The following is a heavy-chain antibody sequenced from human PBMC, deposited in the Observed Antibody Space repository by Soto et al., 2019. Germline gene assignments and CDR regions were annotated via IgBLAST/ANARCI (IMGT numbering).Heavy chain of an antibody. V-gene: IGHV3-30-3*01. CDR1: GFTFNTYA. Sequence: GGSLRLSCAASGFTFNTYAMNWVRQAPGKGLEKVAVISHDGSKKYYTDPVSGRFTISRDNSKNTFSLQMSSLGAEDTAVYYCAREFGATKDYYYYYGLDVWGRGTTVTVSS. CDR2: ISHDGSKK. J-gene: IGHJ6*02. CDR3: AREFGATKDYYYYYGLDV. D-gene: IGHD3-16*01.